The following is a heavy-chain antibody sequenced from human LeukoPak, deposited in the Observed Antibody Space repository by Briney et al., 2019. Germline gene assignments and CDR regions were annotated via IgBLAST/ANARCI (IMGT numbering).Heavy chain of an antibody. CDR3: AKARNGYTTEYLHH. V-gene: IGHV3-23*01. D-gene: IGHD5-24*01. Sequence: GGSLRLSCTASGFTFSSFAMSWVRQAPGKGLEWVSGISVSYGTPYYADSVKGWFTISRDNSKNTLFMEMTSLRAEDSALYYCAKARNGYTTEYLHHWGQGTLVTVSS. J-gene: IGHJ1*01. CDR2: ISVSYGTP. CDR1: GFTFSSFA.